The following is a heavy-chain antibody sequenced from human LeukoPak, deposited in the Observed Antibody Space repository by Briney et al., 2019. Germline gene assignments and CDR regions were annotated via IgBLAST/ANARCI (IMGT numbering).Heavy chain of an antibody. Sequence: ASVKVSCKASGGTFSSYAISWVRQAPGQGLEWMGRIIPILGIANYAQKFQGRVTITADKSTSTAYMELSSLRSEDTAVYYCARGGPAYYDSSGYYPPSNFVIWGQGTMVTVSS. V-gene: IGHV1-69*04. J-gene: IGHJ3*02. CDR3: ARGGPAYYDSSGYYPPSNFVI. D-gene: IGHD3-22*01. CDR1: GGTFSSYA. CDR2: IIPILGIA.